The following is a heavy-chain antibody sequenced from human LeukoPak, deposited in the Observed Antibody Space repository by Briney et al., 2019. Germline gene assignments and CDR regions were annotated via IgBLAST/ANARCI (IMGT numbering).Heavy chain of an antibody. CDR3: ARFAYYFQIDF. CDR2: IYNSGST. J-gene: IGHJ4*02. CDR1: GGSISSSSYY. V-gene: IGHV4-61*05. Sequence: PSETLSLTCTVSGGSISSSSYYWSWIRQPPGKGLEWIGYIYNSGSTNYNPFLKSRVTISVDTSNNQFSLKLSSVTAADTAVYYCARFAYYFQIDFWGQGALVTVSS. D-gene: IGHD3-22*01.